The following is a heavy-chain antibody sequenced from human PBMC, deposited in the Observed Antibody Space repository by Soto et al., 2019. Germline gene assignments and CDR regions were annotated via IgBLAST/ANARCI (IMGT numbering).Heavy chain of an antibody. CDR2: LGFDGGGR. Sequence: PGGSLRLSCAASGFAFDTYGMHWVRQTPGKGLEWVAVLGFDGGGRYYAESVKGRFTISRDNSKKMLYLQMNSLRADDTALYYCSREPVGPDYGMDVWGQGTMVTVSS. D-gene: IGHD1-26*01. CDR3: SREPVGPDYGMDV. V-gene: IGHV3-33*01. J-gene: IGHJ6*02. CDR1: GFAFDTYG.